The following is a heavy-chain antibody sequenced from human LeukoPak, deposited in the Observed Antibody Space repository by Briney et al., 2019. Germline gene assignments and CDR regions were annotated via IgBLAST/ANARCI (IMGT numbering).Heavy chain of an antibody. CDR3: TLSIVVVPAAIFDY. CDR1: GFTFGDYA. Sequence: GGSLRLSCTASGFTFGDYAMSWVRQAPGKGLEWVGFIRSKAYGGTTEYAASVKGRFTISRDDSKSIAYLQMISLKTEDTAVYYCTLSIVVVPAAIFDYWGQETLVTVSS. CDR2: IRSKAYGGTT. V-gene: IGHV3-49*04. J-gene: IGHJ4*02. D-gene: IGHD2-2*02.